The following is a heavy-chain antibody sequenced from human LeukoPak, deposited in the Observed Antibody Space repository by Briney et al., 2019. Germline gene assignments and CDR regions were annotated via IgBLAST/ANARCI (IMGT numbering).Heavy chain of an antibody. Sequence: ASVKVSCKASGGTFSSYAISWVRQAPGQGLEWMGGINPIFGTANYAQKFQGRVTITTDESTSTAYMELSSLRSEDTAVYYCARGVRNYVNYYYMDVWGKGTTVTVSS. CDR1: GGTFSSYA. CDR3: ARGVRNYVNYYYMDV. J-gene: IGHJ6*03. CDR2: INPIFGTA. V-gene: IGHV1-69*05. D-gene: IGHD4-11*01.